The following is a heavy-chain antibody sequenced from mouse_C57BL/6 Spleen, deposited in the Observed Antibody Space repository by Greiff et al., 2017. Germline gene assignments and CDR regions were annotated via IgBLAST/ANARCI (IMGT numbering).Heavy chain of an antibody. J-gene: IGHJ2*01. CDR2: IYPGNSDT. CDR1: GYTFTSYW. CDR3: TREGVTSYYFDY. V-gene: IGHV1-5*01. Sequence: VHVKQSGTVLARPGASVKMSCKTSGYTFTSYWMHWVKQRPGQGLEWIGAIYPGNSDTSYNQKFKGKAKLTAVTSASTAYMELSSLTNEDSAVYYCTREGVTSYYFDYWGQGTTLTVSS. D-gene: IGHD2-2*01.